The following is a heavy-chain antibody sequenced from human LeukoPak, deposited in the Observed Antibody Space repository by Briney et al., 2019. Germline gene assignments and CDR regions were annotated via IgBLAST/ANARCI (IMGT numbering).Heavy chain of an antibody. V-gene: IGHV4-34*01. CDR2: IDHTGST. CDR1: GGSISSNY. J-gene: IGHJ5*02. Sequence: PSETLSLTCTVSGGSISSNYWSWIRQPPGKGLEWIGEIDHTGSTNYNPSLKTRVTISVDTSNKHFSLRLNSVTAADTAVYYCARPRVRPTTNWFDTWGQGTLVTVSS. D-gene: IGHD1-26*01. CDR3: ARPRVRPTTNWFDT.